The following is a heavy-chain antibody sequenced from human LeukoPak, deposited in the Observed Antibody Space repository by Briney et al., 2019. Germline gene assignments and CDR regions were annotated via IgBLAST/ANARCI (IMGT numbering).Heavy chain of an antibody. CDR3: AREVEMATIRFILDP. Sequence: RGSLRLSCAASGFTFSFYAMTWVRQAPGKGLEWVSTISGSGGSINYADSVKGRFTISRDNSKNTLYLQMNSLRAEDTAVYYCAREVEMATIRFILDPRGQGTLVTVS. J-gene: IGHJ5*02. CDR2: ISGSGGSI. CDR1: GFTFSFYA. D-gene: IGHD5-24*01. V-gene: IGHV3-23*01.